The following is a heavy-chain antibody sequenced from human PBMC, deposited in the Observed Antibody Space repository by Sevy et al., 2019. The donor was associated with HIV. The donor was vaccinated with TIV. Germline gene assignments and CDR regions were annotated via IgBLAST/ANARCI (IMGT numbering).Heavy chain of an antibody. CDR3: ARAPPGLLGSPGGYYYMDV. D-gene: IGHD2-8*02. CDR2: ISSNGGST. CDR1: GFTFSSYA. V-gene: IGHV3-64*01. Sequence: GGSLRLSCAASGFTFSSYAMHWVRQAPGKGLEYVSAISSNGGSTYYANSVKGRFTISRDNSKNKLYLQMGSLRAEDMAVYYCARAPPGLLGSPGGYYYMDVWGKGTTVTVSS. J-gene: IGHJ6*03.